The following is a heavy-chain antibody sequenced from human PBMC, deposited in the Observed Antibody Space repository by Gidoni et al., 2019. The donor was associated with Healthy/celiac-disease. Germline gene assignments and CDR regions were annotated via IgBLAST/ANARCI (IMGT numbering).Heavy chain of an antibody. CDR2: ISVSGGST. V-gene: IGHV3-23*01. Sequence: EVQLLESGGGLVQPGGSLRLSGAASGFTCSSEAMSWVSQAPGKGLEWVSAISVSGGSTSYADSVKGRFTISRDNSKNTLYLQMNSLRAEDTAVYYCAKGHGMGSRMYYFDYWGQGTLVTVSS. CDR1: GFTCSSEA. D-gene: IGHD1-20*01. CDR3: AKGHGMGSRMYYFDY. J-gene: IGHJ4*02.